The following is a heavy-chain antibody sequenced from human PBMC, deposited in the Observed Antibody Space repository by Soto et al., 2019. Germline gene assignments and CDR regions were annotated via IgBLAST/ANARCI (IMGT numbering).Heavy chain of an antibody. CDR3: ARDGGGQFDFDY. CDR2: IWYDGSNK. J-gene: IGHJ4*02. V-gene: IGHV3-33*01. D-gene: IGHD3-16*01. Sequence: QVQLVESGGGVVQPGRSQRLSCAASGFTFSSYGMHWVRQAPGKGLEWVAVIWYDGSNKYYADSVKGRFTISRDNSKNTLYLQMNSLRAEDTAVYYCARDGGGQFDFDYWGQGTLVTVSS. CDR1: GFTFSSYG.